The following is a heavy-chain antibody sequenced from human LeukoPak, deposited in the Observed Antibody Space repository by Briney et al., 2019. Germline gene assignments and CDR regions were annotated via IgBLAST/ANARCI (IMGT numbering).Heavy chain of an antibody. J-gene: IGHJ2*01. V-gene: IGHV4-59*08. Sequence: SETLSLTCTVSGGSISSSYWSWIRQPPGKGLEWIGYIYYSGSTNYNPSLKSRVTISVDTSKNQFSLKLSSVTAADTAVYYCARLLWYFDLWGRGTLVTVPS. CDR2: IYYSGST. CDR3: ARLLWYFDL. CDR1: GGSISSSY.